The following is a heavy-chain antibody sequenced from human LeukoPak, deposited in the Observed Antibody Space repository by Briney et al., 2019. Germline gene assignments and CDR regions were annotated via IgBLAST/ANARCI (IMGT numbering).Heavy chain of an antibody. Sequence: ASVKVSCKASGYTFTGYYMHWVRQAPGQGLDWMGWINPNSGGTNYAQKFQGRVTMTRDTSISTAYMELSRLRSDDTAVYYCARTPTAAGDFDYWGQGTLVTVSS. J-gene: IGHJ4*02. CDR3: ARTPTAAGDFDY. D-gene: IGHD6-13*01. CDR1: GYTFTGYY. V-gene: IGHV1-2*02. CDR2: INPNSGGT.